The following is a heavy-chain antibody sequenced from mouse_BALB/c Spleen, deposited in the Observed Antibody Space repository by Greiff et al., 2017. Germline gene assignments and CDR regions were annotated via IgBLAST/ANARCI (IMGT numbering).Heavy chain of an antibody. CDR3: ARDYDYDERFAY. Sequence: VKLMESGPGLVAPSQSLSITCTVSGFSLTSYGVHWVRQPPGKGLEWLGVIWAGGSTNYNSALMSRLSISKDNSKSQVFLKMNSLQTDDTAMYYCARDYDYDERFAYWGQGTLVTVSA. CDR1: GFSLTSYG. J-gene: IGHJ3*01. V-gene: IGHV2-9*02. D-gene: IGHD2-4*01. CDR2: IWAGGST.